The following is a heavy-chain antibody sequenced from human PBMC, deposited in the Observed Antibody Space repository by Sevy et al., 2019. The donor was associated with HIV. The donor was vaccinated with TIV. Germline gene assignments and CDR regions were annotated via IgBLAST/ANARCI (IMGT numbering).Heavy chain of an antibody. V-gene: IGHV4-39*01. D-gene: IGHD2-15*01. CDR3: ARQTVGYCSGGSCYSTVRTRSVTPYYFDY. Sequence: SETLSLTCTVSGGSISSSSYYWGWIRQPPGKGLEWIGSIYYSGSTYYNPSLKSRVTISVDTSKNQFSLKLGSVTAADTAVYYCARQTVGYCSGGSCYSTVRTRSVTPYYFDYWGQGTLVTVSS. J-gene: IGHJ4*02. CDR1: GGSISSSSYY. CDR2: IYYSGST.